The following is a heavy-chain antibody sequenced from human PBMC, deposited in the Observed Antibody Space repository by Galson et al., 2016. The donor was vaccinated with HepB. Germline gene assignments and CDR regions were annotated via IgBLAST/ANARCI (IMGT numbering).Heavy chain of an antibody. Sequence: FQGRLTITKDTSASTAYMELSSLKSEDTAVYYCARDCGGDCYWGYFDHWGQGTLVTVSS. V-gene: IGHV1-3*01. J-gene: IGHJ4*02. D-gene: IGHD2-21*02. CDR3: ARDCGGDCYWGYFDH.